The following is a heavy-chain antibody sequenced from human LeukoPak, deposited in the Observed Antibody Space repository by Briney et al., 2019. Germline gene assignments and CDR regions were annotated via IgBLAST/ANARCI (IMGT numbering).Heavy chain of an antibody. CDR3: ARDAGGWYLFDAFDI. V-gene: IGHV3-7*01. Sequence: AGGSLRLSCAASGFTFSSYWMSWVRQAPGKGLEWVANIKQDGSEKYYVDSVKGRFTISRDNAKNSLYLQMNSLRAEDTAVYYCARDAGGWYLFDAFDIWGQGTMVTVSS. CDR2: IKQDGSEK. J-gene: IGHJ3*02. D-gene: IGHD6-19*01. CDR1: GFTFSSYW.